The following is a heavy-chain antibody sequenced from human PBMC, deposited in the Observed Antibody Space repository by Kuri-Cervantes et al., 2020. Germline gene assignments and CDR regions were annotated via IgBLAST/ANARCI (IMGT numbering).Heavy chain of an antibody. CDR2: IYYSGST. V-gene: IGHV4-39*07. CDR1: GGSISSSSYY. CDR3: ASWDSSSWYRYFDY. D-gene: IGHD6-13*01. Sequence: ESLKISCTVPGGSISSSSYYWGWIRQPPGKGLEWIGSIYYSGSTYYNPSLKSRVTISVDTSKNQFSLKLSSVTAADTAVYYCASWDSSSWYRYFDYWGQGTLVTVSS. J-gene: IGHJ4*02.